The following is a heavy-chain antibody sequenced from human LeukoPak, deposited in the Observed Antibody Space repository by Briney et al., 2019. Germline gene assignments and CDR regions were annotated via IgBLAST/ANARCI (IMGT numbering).Heavy chain of an antibody. CDR1: GGTFSSYA. CDR3: ARVGRRSGSYNSGLVNWFDP. V-gene: IGHV1-69*05. D-gene: IGHD6-19*01. CDR2: IIPIFGTA. J-gene: IGHJ5*02. Sequence: GSSVKVSCKASGGTFSSYAISWVRQAPGQGLEWMGGIIPIFGTANYAQKFQGRVTITTDESTSTAYMELSSLRSEDTAVYYCARVGRRSGSYNSGLVNWFDPWRQGTLVTVSS.